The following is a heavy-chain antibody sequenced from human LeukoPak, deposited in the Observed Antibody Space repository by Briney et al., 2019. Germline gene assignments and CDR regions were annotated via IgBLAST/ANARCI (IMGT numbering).Heavy chain of an antibody. CDR1: GFTFSSYA. Sequence: GGSLRLSCAASGFTFSSYAMHWVRQAPGKGLEWVAVISYDGSNKYYADSVKGRFTISRDNSKNTLYLQMNSLRAEDTAVYYCAREGTGSYMDVWGKGTTVTVSS. CDR2: ISYDGSNK. V-gene: IGHV3-30-3*01. J-gene: IGHJ6*03. D-gene: IGHD1/OR15-1a*01. CDR3: AREGTGSYMDV.